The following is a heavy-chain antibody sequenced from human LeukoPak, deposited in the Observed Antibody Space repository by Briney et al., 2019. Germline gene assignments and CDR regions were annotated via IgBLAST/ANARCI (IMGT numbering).Heavy chain of an antibody. J-gene: IGHJ6*02. Sequence: SETLSLTCTVSGGSISSYYWSWIRQPPGKGLEYIGYIYYSGSTNYNPSLKSRVTISVDTSKNQFSLNLSSVTAADTAVYYCTRLYGESYYYYAMDVWGQGTTVTVSS. CDR3: TRLYGESYYYYAMDV. CDR2: IYYSGST. D-gene: IGHD4-17*01. V-gene: IGHV4-59*08. CDR1: GGSISSYY.